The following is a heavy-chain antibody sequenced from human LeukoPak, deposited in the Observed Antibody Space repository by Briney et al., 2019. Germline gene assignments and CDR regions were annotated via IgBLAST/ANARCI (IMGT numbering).Heavy chain of an antibody. CDR2: INRDGSTT. J-gene: IGHJ4*02. V-gene: IGHV3-74*03. CDR3: ARDKKSGESSEIDY. CDR1: GFTFSNYW. D-gene: IGHD3-10*01. Sequence: PGGSLRLSCAASGFTFSNYWVHWVRQAPGKGLVWVSRINRDGSTTKYADSVKGRFTVSRDNAKNTPNLQMNSLRAEDTAVYYCARDKKSGESSEIDYWGQGTLVTVSS.